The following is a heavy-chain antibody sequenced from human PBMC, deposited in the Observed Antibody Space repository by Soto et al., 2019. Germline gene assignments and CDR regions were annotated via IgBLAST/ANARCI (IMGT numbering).Heavy chain of an antibody. CDR2: XNPNSGNT. CDR3: ARSPSSGRGYCSGGSCYSGGYYYMDV. CDR1: GYTFTSYD. D-gene: IGHD2-15*01. V-gene: IGHV1-8*01. Sequence: ASVKVSCKASGYTFTSYDXXXVXXATGQGLEWMGWXNPNSGNTXXAQKFQGRVTMTRNTSISTAYMELSSLRSEDTAVYYCARSPSSGRGYCSGGSCYSGGYYYMDVWGKGTTVTVSS. J-gene: IGHJ6*03.